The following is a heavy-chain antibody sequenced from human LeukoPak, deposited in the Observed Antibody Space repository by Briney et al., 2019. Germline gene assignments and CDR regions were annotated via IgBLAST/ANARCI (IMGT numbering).Heavy chain of an antibody. CDR2: ISWNSGSI. J-gene: IGHJ4*02. V-gene: IGHV3-9*01. CDR3: AREGAYCGGDCSSAYYFDY. CDR1: GFTFDDYA. Sequence: GGSLRLSCAASGFTFDDYAMHWVRQAPGKGLEWVSGISWNSGSIGYADSVKGRFTISRDNAKNSLYLQMNSLRAEDTAVYYCAREGAYCGGDCSSAYYFDYWGQGTLVTVSS. D-gene: IGHD2-21*02.